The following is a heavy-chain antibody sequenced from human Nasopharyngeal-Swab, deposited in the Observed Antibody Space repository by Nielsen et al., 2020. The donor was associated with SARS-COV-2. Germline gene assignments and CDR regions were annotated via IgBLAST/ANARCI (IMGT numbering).Heavy chain of an antibody. D-gene: IGHD2-21*02. J-gene: IGHJ6*03. CDR3: ARAVCGGDCYNYYYYYYMDV. V-gene: IGHV3-7*01. CDR2: IKQDGNEK. CDR1: GFTFSNYW. Sequence: GESLKISCAASGFTFSNYWMSWVRQAPGKGLEWVANIKQDGNEKYYVDSVKGRFTISRDNAKNSLFLQMNSLRAEDTAVYYCARAVCGGDCYNYYYYYYMDVWGKGTTVTVSS.